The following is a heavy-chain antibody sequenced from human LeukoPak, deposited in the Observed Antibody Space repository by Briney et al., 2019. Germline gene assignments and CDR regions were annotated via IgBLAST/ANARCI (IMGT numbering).Heavy chain of an antibody. Sequence: SETLSLTCAVYGGSFSGYYWSWIRQPPGKGLEWIGEINHSGSTNYNPSLKSRVTISVDTSKNQFSLKLSSVTAADTAVYYCARHPRMAELWTLDYWGQGTLVTVSS. CDR1: GGSFSGYY. J-gene: IGHJ4*02. CDR2: INHSGST. D-gene: IGHD5-18*01. V-gene: IGHV4-34*01. CDR3: ARHPRMAELWTLDY.